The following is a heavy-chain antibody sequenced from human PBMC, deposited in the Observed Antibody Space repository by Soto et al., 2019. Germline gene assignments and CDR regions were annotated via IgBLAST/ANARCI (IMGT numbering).Heavy chain of an antibody. CDR1: GFTFSSYA. J-gene: IGHJ6*02. CDR3: AKDRVRVNV. Sequence: GGSPRLSCAASGFTFSSYAMSWVRQAPGKGLEWVSGISTGGGSTYYADSVKGRFTISRDNSKNTLYLQMNSLRAEDTAVYYCAKDRVRVNVWGQGTTVTVSS. CDR2: ISTGGGST. V-gene: IGHV3-23*01. D-gene: IGHD3-10*01.